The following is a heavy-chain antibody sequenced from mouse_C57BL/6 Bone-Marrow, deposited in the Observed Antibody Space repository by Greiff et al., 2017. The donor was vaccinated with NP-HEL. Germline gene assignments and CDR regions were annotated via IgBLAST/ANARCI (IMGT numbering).Heavy chain of an antibody. D-gene: IGHD1-1*01. J-gene: IGHJ1*03. V-gene: IGHV5-12*01. CDR2: ISNGGGST. Sequence: EVHLVESGGGLVQPGGSLKLSCAASGFTFSDYYMYWVRQTPEKRLEWVAYISNGGGSTYYPDTVKGRFTISRDNAKNTLYLQMRRLKSEDTAMYYCARHVANWYFDVWGTGTTVTVSS. CDR3: ARHVANWYFDV. CDR1: GFTFSDYY.